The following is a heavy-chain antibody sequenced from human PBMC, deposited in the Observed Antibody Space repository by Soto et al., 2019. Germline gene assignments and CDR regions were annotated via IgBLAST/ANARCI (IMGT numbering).Heavy chain of an antibody. V-gene: IGHV3-7*03. D-gene: IGHD4-4*01. CDR3: AREGTTVTTYYYGMDV. CDR2: IKQDGSEK. CDR1: GFTFSSYW. Sequence: VGSLRLSCAASGFTFSSYWMSWVRQAPGKGLEWVANIKQDGSEKYYVDSVKGRFTISRDNAKNSLYLQMNSLRAEDTAVYYCAREGTTVTTYYYGMDVWGQGTTVTVSS. J-gene: IGHJ6*02.